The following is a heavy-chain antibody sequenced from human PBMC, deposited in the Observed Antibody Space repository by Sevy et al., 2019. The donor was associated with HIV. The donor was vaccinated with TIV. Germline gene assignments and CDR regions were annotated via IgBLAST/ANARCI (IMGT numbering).Heavy chain of an antibody. CDR2: ISHDGIHI. D-gene: IGHD3-10*01. CDR1: GFTFSDYG. V-gene: IGHV3-30*03. Sequence: GGSLRLSCAASGFTFSDYGMHWVRQAPGKGLEWVAVISHDGIHIYYAHSVKGRFTISRDNSKNTLYLQVKSLRAEDMAVYYCARDLYNFGSGSYYDGPAGMDLWGKGTTVTVSS. J-gene: IGHJ6*04. CDR3: ARDLYNFGSGSYYDGPAGMDL.